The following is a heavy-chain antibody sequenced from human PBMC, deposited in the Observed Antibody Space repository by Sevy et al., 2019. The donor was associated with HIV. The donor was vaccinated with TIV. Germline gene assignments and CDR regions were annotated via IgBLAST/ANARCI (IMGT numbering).Heavy chain of an antibody. D-gene: IGHD1-20*01. J-gene: IGHJ3*02. CDR1: GFTFSSYW. CDR3: ASTGMTAAFDI. V-gene: IGHV3-7*03. Sequence: GGFLRLSCAASGFTFSSYWMSWVRQAPGKGLEWVANIKQDGSEKYYVDSVKGRFTISRDNAKNSLYLQMNSLRAEDTAVYNCASTGMTAAFDIWGQGTMVTVSS. CDR2: IKQDGSEK.